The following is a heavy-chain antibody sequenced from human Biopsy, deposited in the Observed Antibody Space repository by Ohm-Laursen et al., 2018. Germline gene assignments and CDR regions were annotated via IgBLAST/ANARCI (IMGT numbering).Heavy chain of an antibody. Sequence: TLSLTWAVSGHSVRSGYYWTWIRQPPGKGLEWIGHVYNGGITNYNPSLKSRVTISKDTSKNQFSLQVNSVTAADTAVYYCARTPRDSFWSGSYKRGLWFDPWGQGTLVIVSS. J-gene: IGHJ5*02. CDR2: VYNGGIT. CDR3: ARTPRDSFWSGSYKRGLWFDP. V-gene: IGHV4-61*01. CDR1: GHSVRSGYY. D-gene: IGHD3-3*01.